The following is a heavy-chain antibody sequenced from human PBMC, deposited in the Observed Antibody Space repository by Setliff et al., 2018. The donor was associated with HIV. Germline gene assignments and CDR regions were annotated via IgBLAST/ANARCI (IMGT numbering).Heavy chain of an antibody. CDR3: ASGSEHYYDSSGYLFLSYYYYGMDV. J-gene: IGHJ6*02. D-gene: IGHD3-22*01. V-gene: IGHV1-69*05. CDR2: IIPIFGTA. Sequence: SVKVSCKASGGTFSRNAISWVRQAPGQGLEWMGRIIPIFGTANYAQKFQGRVSITRDTSASTAYMDLSRLTSDDTAVYYCASGSEHYYDSSGYLFLSYYYYGMDVWGQGTTVTVSS. CDR1: GGTFSRNA.